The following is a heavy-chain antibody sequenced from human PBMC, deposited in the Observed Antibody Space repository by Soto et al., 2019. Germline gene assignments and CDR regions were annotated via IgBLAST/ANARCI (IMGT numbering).Heavy chain of an antibody. CDR2: IDWEDDK. Sequence: LVNPTQTLTLTCTFSGFSLSSDEMCVSWIRQPPGKALEWLALIDWEDDKYYNTSLKTRLTISKDTSKNQVVLTMSNMDPVDTATYYCGRSPGGDSSSWYGPKYYFDYWGQRILVTVSS. CDR3: GRSPGGDSSSWYGPKYYFDY. CDR1: GFSLSSDEMC. V-gene: IGHV2-70*01. D-gene: IGHD6-13*01. J-gene: IGHJ4*02.